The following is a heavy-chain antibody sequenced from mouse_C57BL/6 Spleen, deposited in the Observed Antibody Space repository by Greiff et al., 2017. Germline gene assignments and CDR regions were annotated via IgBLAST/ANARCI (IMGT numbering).Heavy chain of an antibody. V-gene: IGHV14-2*01. D-gene: IGHD2-4*01. J-gene: IGHJ3*01. CDR3: AFYYDYDEFAY. CDR2: IDPEDGET. Sequence: EVQLLQSGAELVKPGASVKLSCTASGFNIKDYYMHWVKQRTEQGLEWIGRIDPEDGETKYAPKFQGKATITADTSSNTVYLQLSSQTSEDTSVYYCAFYYDYDEFAYWGQGTLVTVSA. CDR1: GFNIKDYY.